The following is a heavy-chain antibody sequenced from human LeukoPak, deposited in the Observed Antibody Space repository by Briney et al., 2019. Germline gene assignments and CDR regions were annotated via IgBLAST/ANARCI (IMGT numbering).Heavy chain of an antibody. V-gene: IGHV4-34*01. CDR3: ARAPLGYCSGGSCGR. J-gene: IGHJ4*02. D-gene: IGHD2-15*01. CDR2: INHSGST. Sequence: SETLSLTCAVYGGSFSGYYWSWIRQPPGKGLEWIGEINHSGSTNYNPSLKSRVTISVDTSKNQFSLKLSSVTAADTAVYYCARAPLGYCSGGSCGRWSQGTLVTVSS. CDR1: GGSFSGYY.